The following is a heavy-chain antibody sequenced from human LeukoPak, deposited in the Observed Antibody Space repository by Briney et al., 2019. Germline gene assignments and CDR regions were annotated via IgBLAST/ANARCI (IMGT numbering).Heavy chain of an antibody. CDR1: GFTFSSYA. J-gene: IGHJ4*02. CDR2: ISGSGGST. D-gene: IGHD2-2*01. CDR3: AKGSWDIVVVPAAIEFDY. V-gene: IGHV3-23*01. Sequence: GGSLRLSCAASGFTFSSYAMSWVRQAPGKGLEWVSAISGSGGSTYYADSVKGRFTISRDNSKNTLYLQMNSLRAEDTAVYYCAKGSWDIVVVPAAIEFDYWGQGTLVTVPS.